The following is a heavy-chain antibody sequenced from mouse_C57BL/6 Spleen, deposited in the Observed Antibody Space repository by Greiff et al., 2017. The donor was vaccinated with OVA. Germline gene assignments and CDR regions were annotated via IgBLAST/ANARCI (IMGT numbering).Heavy chain of an antibody. D-gene: IGHD2-4*01. J-gene: IGHJ3*01. Sequence: QVQLQQSGAELVKPGASVKISCKASGYTFTDYYINWVKQRPGQGLEWIGKIGPGSGSTYYNEKFKGKATLTADKSSSTAYMQLSSLTSEDSAVYFCARSPFYYDYEAWFAYWGQGTLVTDSA. CDR2: IGPGSGST. V-gene: IGHV1-77*01. CDR1: GYTFTDYY. CDR3: ARSPFYYDYEAWFAY.